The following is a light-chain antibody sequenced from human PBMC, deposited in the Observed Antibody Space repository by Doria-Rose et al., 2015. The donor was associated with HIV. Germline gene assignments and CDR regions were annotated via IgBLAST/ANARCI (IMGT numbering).Light chain of an antibody. V-gene: IGKV3-20*01. J-gene: IGKJ1*01. Sequence: EIVMTQSPDTLSLSPGERATLSCRASQSFSSTYLAWYQQKPGQAPSLLIYDGSTRATGIPDRFSASGSGTDFTPTINRLEPEDFALYYCHQYGTSWTFGQGTKVEI. CDR3: HQYGTSWT. CDR1: QSFSSTY. CDR2: DGS.